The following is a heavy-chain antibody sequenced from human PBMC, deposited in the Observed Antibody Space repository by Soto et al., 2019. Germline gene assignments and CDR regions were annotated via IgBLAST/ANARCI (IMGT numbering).Heavy chain of an antibody. Sequence: QVQLQESGPGLVKPSETLSLTCTVSGGSISSYYWSWIRQPPGKGLEWIGYIYYSGSTNYNPSLKSRVTISVDTSKNPFSLTRGSVTAADTAVYYCARHGPIAAAGTVFDYWGQGTLVTVSS. CDR2: IYYSGST. J-gene: IGHJ4*02. D-gene: IGHD6-13*01. CDR1: GGSISSYY. CDR3: ARHGPIAAAGTVFDY. V-gene: IGHV4-59*08.